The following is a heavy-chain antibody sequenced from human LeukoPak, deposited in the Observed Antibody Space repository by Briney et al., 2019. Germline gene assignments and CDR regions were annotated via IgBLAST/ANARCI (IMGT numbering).Heavy chain of an antibody. CDR1: GGTFSSYA. J-gene: IGHJ3*02. D-gene: IGHD3-16*01. V-gene: IGHV1-69*13. CDR2: IIPIFGTA. Sequence: SVKVSCKASGGTFSSYAISWVRQAPGQGLEWMGGIIPIFGTANYAQKFQGRVTITADESTSTAYMELSSLRSEDTAVYYCARDMITFGVGDRSGAFDIWGQGTMVTVSS. CDR3: ARDMITFGVGDRSGAFDI.